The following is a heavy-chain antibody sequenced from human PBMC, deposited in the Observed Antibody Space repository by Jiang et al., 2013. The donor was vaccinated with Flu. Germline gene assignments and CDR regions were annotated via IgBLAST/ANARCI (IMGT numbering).Heavy chain of an antibody. J-gene: IGHJ5*02. Sequence: GAEVKKPGASVKVSCKASGYTFTSYGISWVRQAPGQGLEWMGWISAYNGNTNYAQKLQGRVTMTTDTSTSTAYMELRSLRSDDTAVYYCARDLYYDSSGMNWFDPWGQGTLVTVSS. D-gene: IGHD3-22*01. CDR3: ARDLYYDSSGMNWFDP. CDR1: GYTFTSYG. V-gene: IGHV1-18*01. CDR2: ISAYNGNT.